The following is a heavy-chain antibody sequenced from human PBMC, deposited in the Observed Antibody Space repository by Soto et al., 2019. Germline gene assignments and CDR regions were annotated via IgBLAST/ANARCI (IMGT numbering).Heavy chain of an antibody. CDR1: GYTLTELS. Sequence: GASVKVSCKVSGYTLTELSMHWVRQAPGKGLEWMGGFDPEDGETIYAQKFQGRVTMTEDTSTDTAYMELSSLRSEDTAVYYCATAHGTLGAFDYWGQGTLVTVS. V-gene: IGHV1-24*01. J-gene: IGHJ4*02. CDR3: ATAHGTLGAFDY. CDR2: FDPEDGET. D-gene: IGHD1-26*01.